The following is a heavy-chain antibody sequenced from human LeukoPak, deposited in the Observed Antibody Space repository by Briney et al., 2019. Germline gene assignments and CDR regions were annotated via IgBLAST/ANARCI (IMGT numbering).Heavy chain of an antibody. CDR2: ISYSGST. J-gene: IGHJ4*02. D-gene: IGHD2-15*01. CDR1: GGSISSGDYF. CDR3: ARGWNYFGY. V-gene: IGHV4-30-4*01. Sequence: PSETLSLTCTVSGGSISSGDYFWSWLRQPPGKGLEWIGYISYSGSTYSNPSPKSRVTISVDTSKNQFSLKLSSVTAADTAVYYCARGWNYFGYWGQGTLVTVSS.